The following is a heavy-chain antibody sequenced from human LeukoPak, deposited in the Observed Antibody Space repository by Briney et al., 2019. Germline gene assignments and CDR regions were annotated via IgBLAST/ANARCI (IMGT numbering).Heavy chain of an antibody. J-gene: IGHJ4*02. D-gene: IGHD3-22*01. CDR1: AFTFSSYW. CDR2: IKQDGSEK. CDR3: ARLSDDSSGYYASDFDY. Sequence: GGSLRLSCAASAFTFSSYWMSWVRQAPGKGLEWVANIKQDGSEKYYVDSVKGRFTICRDNAKNSLYLQMNSLRAEDTAVYYCARLSDDSSGYYASDFDYWGQGTLVTVSS. V-gene: IGHV3-7*01.